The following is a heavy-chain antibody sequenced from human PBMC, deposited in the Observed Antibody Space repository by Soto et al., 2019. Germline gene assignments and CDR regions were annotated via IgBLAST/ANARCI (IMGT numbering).Heavy chain of an antibody. V-gene: IGHV1-18*01. CDR2: ISAYNGNT. Sequence: ASVQVSCKASGYTFTSYGISWVRQAPGQGLEWMGWISAYNGNTNYAQKLQGRVTMTTDTSTSTVYMELRSLRSDDTAVYYCARDRPQYYYDSSGPSVLDYWGQGTLVTVSS. D-gene: IGHD3-22*01. J-gene: IGHJ4*02. CDR1: GYTFTSYG. CDR3: ARDRPQYYYDSSGPSVLDY.